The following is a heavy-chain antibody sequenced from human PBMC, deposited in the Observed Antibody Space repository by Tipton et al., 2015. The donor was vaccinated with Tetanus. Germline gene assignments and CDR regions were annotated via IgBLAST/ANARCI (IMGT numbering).Heavy chain of an antibody. CDR2: IYYTGNT. CDR3: ARRLIQYWFAP. V-gene: IGHV4-31*03. D-gene: IGHD2-8*01. CDR1: GGSIRGGGYY. J-gene: IGHJ5*02. Sequence: TLSLTCTVSGGSIRGGGYYWTWIRQHPERGLEWVGYIYYTGNTYYNPSLKSRVTISVDMSKNQFSLKLTSLTAADTAVYYCARRLIQYWFAPWGQGTLVTVSS.